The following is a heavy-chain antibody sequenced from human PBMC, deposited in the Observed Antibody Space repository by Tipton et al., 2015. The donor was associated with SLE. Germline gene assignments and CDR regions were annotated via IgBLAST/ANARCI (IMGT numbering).Heavy chain of an antibody. J-gene: IGHJ4*02. CDR1: GDSISSGGYY. D-gene: IGHD4-17*01. CDR3: ARARGDYGGYYFDY. CDR2: IHYRRNT. Sequence: TLSLTCTVSGDSISSGGYYWSWIRQHPGKGLEYIGYIHYRRNTYYNPSLKSRVTISVDTSKNQFSLKLSSVTAADTAVYYCARARGDYGGYYFDYWGQGTLVTVSS. V-gene: IGHV4-31*03.